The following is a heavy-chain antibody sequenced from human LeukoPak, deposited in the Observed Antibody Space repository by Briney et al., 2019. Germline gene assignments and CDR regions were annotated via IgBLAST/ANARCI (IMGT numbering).Heavy chain of an antibody. V-gene: IGHV3-21*01. CDR3: ALLRDGYKGVDY. CDR1: GFTFSSYS. J-gene: IGHJ4*02. Sequence: GGSLRLSCAASGFTFSSYSMNWVRQAPGKGLEWVSSISSSSSYIYYADSVKGRFTSSRDNAKNSLYLQMNSLRAEDTAVYYCALLRDGYKGVDYWGQGTLVTVSS. CDR2: ISSSSSYI. D-gene: IGHD5-24*01.